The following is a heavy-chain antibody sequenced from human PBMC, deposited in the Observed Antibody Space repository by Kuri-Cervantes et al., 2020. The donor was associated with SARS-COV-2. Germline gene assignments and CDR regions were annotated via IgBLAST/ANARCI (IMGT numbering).Heavy chain of an antibody. J-gene: IGHJ4*02. CDR3: ARVNWDVPFTTLDY. V-gene: IGHV1-18*04. Sequence: ASVKVSCKASGYTFSNYGFSWVRQAPGQGLEWMGWVSSYTGSTDYAQKFLGRITMTADKSTTTADLELRSLRSDDTAVYYCARVNWDVPFTTLDYWGQGTRVTVSS. CDR1: GYTFSNYG. D-gene: IGHD1-1*01. CDR2: VSSYTGST.